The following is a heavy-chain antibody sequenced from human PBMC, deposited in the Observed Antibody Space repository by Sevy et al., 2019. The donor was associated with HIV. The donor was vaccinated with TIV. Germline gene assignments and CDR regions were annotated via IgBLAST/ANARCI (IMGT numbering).Heavy chain of an antibody. Sequence: ASVKVSCKASGYTFTDYYMHWVRQAPGQGLEWMGWTNPDSGDTIYAQKFQGWVTMTRDTSIITAYMELTRLNSDDTAVYFCATAGTNGYNYFDYWGQGTLVTVSS. CDR1: GYTFTDYY. D-gene: IGHD1-1*01. V-gene: IGHV1-2*04. CDR3: ATAGTNGYNYFDY. CDR2: TNPDSGDT. J-gene: IGHJ4*02.